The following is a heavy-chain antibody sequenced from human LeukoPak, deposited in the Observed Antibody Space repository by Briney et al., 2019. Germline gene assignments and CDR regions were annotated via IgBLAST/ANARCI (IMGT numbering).Heavy chain of an antibody. CDR2: MNPNSGNT. D-gene: IGHD3-10*01. CDR3: ARWPSITMVRGVRGSRRPYYYYMDV. V-gene: IGHV1-8*02. J-gene: IGHJ6*03. CDR1: GYTFNSYG. Sequence: ASVKVSCKASGYTFNSYGISWVRQATGQGLEWMGWMNPNSGNTGYAQKFQGRVTMTRNTSISTAYMELSSLRSEDTAVYYCARWPSITMVRGVRGSRRPYYYYMDVWGKGTTVTISS.